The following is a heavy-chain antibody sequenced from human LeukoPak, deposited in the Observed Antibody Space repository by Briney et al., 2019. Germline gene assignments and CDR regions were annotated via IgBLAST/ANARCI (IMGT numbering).Heavy chain of an antibody. D-gene: IGHD6-19*01. Sequence: SETLTLTCIVSGGSISSDYWIWIRQPPGKGLEWIGNVFHTGNTNYSPSLRSRVTISVDTSKNQFSLKLSSVTAADTAVYYCARHQWHLPTLDYWGQGTLVTVSS. CDR1: GGSISSDY. CDR3: ARHQWHLPTLDY. V-gene: IGHV4-59*08. J-gene: IGHJ4*02. CDR2: VFHTGNT.